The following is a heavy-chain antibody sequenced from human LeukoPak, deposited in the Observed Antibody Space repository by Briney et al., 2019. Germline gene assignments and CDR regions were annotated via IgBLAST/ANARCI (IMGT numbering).Heavy chain of an antibody. CDR3: ARWSYRTYRRTTMVQGVRSNAFDI. CDR1: GGSFSGYY. V-gene: IGHV4-34*01. Sequence: PSETLSLTCAVYGGSFSGYYWSWIRQPPGKGLEWIGEINHSGSTNYNPSLKSRVTISVDTSKNQFSLKLSSVTAADTAVYYCARWSYRTYRRTTMVQGVRSNAFDIWGQGTMVAVSS. J-gene: IGHJ3*02. CDR2: INHSGST. D-gene: IGHD3-10*01.